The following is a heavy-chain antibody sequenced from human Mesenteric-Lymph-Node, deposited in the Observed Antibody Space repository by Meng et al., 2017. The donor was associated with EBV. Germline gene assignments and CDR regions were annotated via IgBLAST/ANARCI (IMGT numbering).Heavy chain of an antibody. CDR1: GDSVSNTNVA. Sequence: VQLQQSGPGLVHPSQTLSLTCAISGDSVSNTNVAWNWIRQSPSRGLEWLGRTYYRSKWYNEYAQSVKGRITINPDTSKSEFSLQLNSVTPDDTAVYYCSRESWRAFDYWGQGTLVTVSS. J-gene: IGHJ4*02. CDR3: SRESWRAFDY. CDR2: TYYRSKWYN. V-gene: IGHV6-1*01.